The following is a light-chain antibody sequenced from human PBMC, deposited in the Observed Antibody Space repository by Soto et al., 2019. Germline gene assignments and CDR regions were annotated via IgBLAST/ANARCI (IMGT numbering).Light chain of an antibody. CDR3: QQYNSYSRT. Sequence: DIQMTQSPSTLSATAGDRVTITCGASQSISSWLAWYQQKPGKAPKLLIYDASNLESGVPSRFSGSGSGTEFTLTISNLQPDDFATYYCQQYNSYSRTFGQGTKVDIK. V-gene: IGKV1-5*01. CDR2: DAS. CDR1: QSISSW. J-gene: IGKJ1*01.